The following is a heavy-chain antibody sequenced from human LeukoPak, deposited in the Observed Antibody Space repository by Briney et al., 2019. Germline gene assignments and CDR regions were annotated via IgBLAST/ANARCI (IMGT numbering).Heavy chain of an antibody. CDR2: ISGSGGST. J-gene: IGHJ4*02. Sequence: PGGSLRLSRAASGFTLRSYAMSWVRQAPGKGLEWVSTISGSGGSTDYADSGKGRFTISRDNSKNTLYLQMNSLRAEDTAVYYCAKAGWLSYYFDYWGQGTLVTVSS. D-gene: IGHD6-19*01. CDR3: AKAGWLSYYFDY. V-gene: IGHV3-23*01. CDR1: GFTLRSYA.